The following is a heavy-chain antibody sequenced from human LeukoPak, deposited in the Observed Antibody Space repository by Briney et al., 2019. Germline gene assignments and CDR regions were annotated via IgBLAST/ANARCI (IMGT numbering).Heavy chain of an antibody. Sequence: ASVKVSCKASGGTFSSYAFSWARQAPAQGLEWMGGIIPIFGTANYAQKFEGRVTITADESTSTAYMELSSLRSEDTAVYYCARARCSEGSCRDRGELYYGMDVWGKGTTVTVSS. CDR3: ARARCSEGSCRDRGELYYGMDV. J-gene: IGHJ6*04. D-gene: IGHD2-15*01. CDR2: IIPIFGTA. CDR1: GGTFSSYA. V-gene: IGHV1-69*13.